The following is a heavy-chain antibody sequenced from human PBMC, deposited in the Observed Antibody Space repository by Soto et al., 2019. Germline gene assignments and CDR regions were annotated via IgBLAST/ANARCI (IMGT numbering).Heavy chain of an antibody. J-gene: IGHJ5*02. Sequence: QITLKESGPTLVKPTQTLTLTCTFSGFSLTTRGVGVGWIRQPPGKALECLALIYWDDDKRYSPSLQSRLSITNDTSKNQVVLTMTNVDPVDTATYYCAHIPNYYQYDCFDPWGQGTLVSVSS. CDR2: IYWDDDK. CDR1: GFSLTTRGVG. D-gene: IGHD3-16*01. V-gene: IGHV2-5*02. CDR3: AHIPNYYQYDCFDP.